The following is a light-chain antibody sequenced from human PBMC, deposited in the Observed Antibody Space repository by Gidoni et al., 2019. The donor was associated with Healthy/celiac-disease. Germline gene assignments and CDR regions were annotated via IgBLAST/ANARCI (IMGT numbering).Light chain of an antibody. CDR1: SSNIGNNY. CDR2: DNN. Sequence: QSVLTQPPSVSAAPGQKVTISCSGSSSNIGNNYVSWYQPPPGTAPKLLIYDNNKRPSGIPDRFSGSKSGTSATLGITGLQTGDEADYYCGTWDSSLGALFGGGTKLTVL. J-gene: IGLJ2*01. V-gene: IGLV1-51*01. CDR3: GTWDSSLGAL.